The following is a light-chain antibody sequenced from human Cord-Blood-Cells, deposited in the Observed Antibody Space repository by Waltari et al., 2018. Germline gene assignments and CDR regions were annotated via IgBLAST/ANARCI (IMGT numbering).Light chain of an antibody. J-gene: IGLJ3*02. CDR1: SSDVGSYNL. CDR2: GGS. CDR3: CSSAGSSTSV. V-gene: IGLV2-23*01. Sequence: QSALTQPASVSGSPGQSITISCTGTSSDVGSYNLVSWDQQHPGKAPKLMIYGGSKRPSGVSSRFAGSKSGNTASLTSSGLQAEDEADYYCCSSAGSSTSVFGGGTKLTVL.